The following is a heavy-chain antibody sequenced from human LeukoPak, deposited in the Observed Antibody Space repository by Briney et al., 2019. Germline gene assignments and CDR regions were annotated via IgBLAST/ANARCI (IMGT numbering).Heavy chain of an antibody. D-gene: IGHD6-19*01. CDR2: INPCGGST. J-gene: IGHJ4*02. CDR1: RYTFTSYY. Sequence: GASVKVSCKASRYTFTSYYMHWVRQAPRQRLEGMGIINPCGGSTSYAQKLQGRVTMTRDTSTSTVYMELSSLSSEDTTVYYCAKEGWLGYSSGWYEKYYFDYWGQGTLVTVSS. CDR3: AKEGWLGYSSGWYEKYYFDY. V-gene: IGHV1-46*01.